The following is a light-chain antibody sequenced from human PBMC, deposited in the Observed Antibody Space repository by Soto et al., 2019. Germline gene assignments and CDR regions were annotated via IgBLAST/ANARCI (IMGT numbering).Light chain of an antibody. CDR1: QAIDSW. CDR2: TGS. J-gene: IGKJ1*01. V-gene: IGKV1-12*01. Sequence: DIQMTPSPSSVSAAVGDGVTITCRASQAIDSWLAWYQQKPGEAPKLLIFTGSLLHSGVPPRFSGSGSGTDFTLTISSLQPEDFATYYCQQTLSFPPTFGQGTKVDIK. CDR3: QQTLSFPPT.